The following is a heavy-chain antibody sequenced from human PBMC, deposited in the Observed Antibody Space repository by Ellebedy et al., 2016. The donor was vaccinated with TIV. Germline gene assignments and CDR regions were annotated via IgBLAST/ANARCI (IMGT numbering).Heavy chain of an antibody. V-gene: IGHV3-23*01. D-gene: IGHD3-22*01. CDR1: TFTFSNYA. J-gene: IGHJ5*02. Sequence: GESLKISCAASTFTFSNYAMTWVRQAPGKGLEWVSSITGSGDSTYYADSVRGRFTISRDNSKNTLYLQMNSLRAEDTAVYFCAKDFEGAYYYDEEFDPWGQGALVTVSS. CDR3: AKDFEGAYYYDEEFDP. CDR2: ITGSGDST.